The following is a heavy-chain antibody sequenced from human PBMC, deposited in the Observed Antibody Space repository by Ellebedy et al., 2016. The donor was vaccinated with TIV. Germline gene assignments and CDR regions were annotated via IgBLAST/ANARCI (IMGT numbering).Heavy chain of an antibody. CDR3: ARGKSGTFIHHAFDY. CDR2: FGVSGDST. D-gene: IGHD6-13*01. V-gene: IGHV3-23*01. Sequence: PGGSLRPSCAASGLTFSNYAMSWVRQAPGKGLEWVSGFGVSGDSTYYADSVKGRFTVSRDNSKNTLYLLMNSLRAEDTAIYYCARGKSGTFIHHAFDYWGQGTLVTVSS. J-gene: IGHJ4*02. CDR1: GLTFSNYA.